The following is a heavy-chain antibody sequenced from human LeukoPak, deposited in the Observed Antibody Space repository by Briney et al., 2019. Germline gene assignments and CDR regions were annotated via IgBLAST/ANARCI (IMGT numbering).Heavy chain of an antibody. CDR1: GFTFSSYS. Sequence: RPGGSLRLSCAASGFTFSSYSMNWVRQAPGKGRECVSSISSSSSYIYYADSVKGRFTISRDNAKNSLYLQMNSLRAEDTAVYYCAREPKQCPYCGGGGFDPWGQGTLVTVSS. V-gene: IGHV3-21*01. J-gene: IGHJ5*02. CDR3: AREPKQCPYCGGGGFDP. CDR2: ISSSSSYI. D-gene: IGHD2-21*01.